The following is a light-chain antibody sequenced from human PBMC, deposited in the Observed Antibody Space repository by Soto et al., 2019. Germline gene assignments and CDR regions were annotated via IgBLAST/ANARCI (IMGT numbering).Light chain of an antibody. CDR2: GNN. CDR1: SSSIGAGYD. J-gene: IGLJ1*01. V-gene: IGLV1-40*01. CDR3: QSYDSSRYV. Sequence: QSVLTQPPSVSGAPGQRVTISCTGNSSSIGAGYDVHWYQQLPGTAPKLLIYGNNNRPSGVPDRFSGSKSGTSASLAITGLQPEDEADYYCQSYDSSRYVFGTGTKVTVL.